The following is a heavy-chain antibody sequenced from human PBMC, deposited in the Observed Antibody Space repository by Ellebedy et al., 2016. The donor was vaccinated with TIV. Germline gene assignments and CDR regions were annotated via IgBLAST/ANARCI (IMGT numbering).Heavy chain of an antibody. V-gene: IGHV1-18*04. CDR3: ARTDLQSDY. CDR1: GYDFSIYG. D-gene: IGHD5-24*01. Sequence: ASVKVSCXASGYDFSIYGISWVRQAPGQGLEWVGWITVSSGKTDYAQKFQGRVTMTTDTVTRTAYLELKSLKSDDTAVYYCARTDLQSDYWGQGTLVTVSS. J-gene: IGHJ4*02. CDR2: ITVSSGKT.